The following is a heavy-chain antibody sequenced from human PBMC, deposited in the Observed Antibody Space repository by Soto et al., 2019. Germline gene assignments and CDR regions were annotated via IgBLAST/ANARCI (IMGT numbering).Heavy chain of an antibody. V-gene: IGHV4-59*01. J-gene: IGHJ6*02. CDR2: IYDSGNT. CDR1: GGFISSNY. Sequence: SETLSLTRTVSGGFISSNYWSWIRQPPGKGLEWIGNIYDSGNTKYNPSLKSRVIMSVDTSKNQFSLKLSSVTAADSAVYYCARANMIYGLGVWGPGTTVTVSS. D-gene: IGHD3-16*01. CDR3: ARANMIYGLGV.